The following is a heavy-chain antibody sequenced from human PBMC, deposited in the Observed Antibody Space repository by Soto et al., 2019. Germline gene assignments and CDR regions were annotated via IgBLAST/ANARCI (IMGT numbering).Heavy chain of an antibody. V-gene: IGHV2-5*01. CDR2: IYWHDDQ. D-gene: IGHD3-3*01. J-gene: IGHJ6*01. CDR1: GFSLRTRGLG. Sequence: SGPTLVNNTQTVTLTCTFCGFSLRTRGLGVGWIGRPPGKALALRAPIYWHDDQRYSPSLKIRLTITKDTSNNQVVLTMINMETVDTATYYCAHRTYDFWSSYWASYCPGREVWGQGT. CDR3: AHRTYDFWSSYWASYCPGREV.